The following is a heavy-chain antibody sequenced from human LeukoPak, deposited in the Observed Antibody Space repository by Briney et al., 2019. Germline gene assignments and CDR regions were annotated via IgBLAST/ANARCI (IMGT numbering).Heavy chain of an antibody. CDR1: GFTFSSYS. D-gene: IGHD5-12*01. CDR3: ARSGYDYTFDY. V-gene: IGHV3-21*01. CDR2: ISSSSGYI. Sequence: GGSLRLSCAASGFTFSSYSMNWVRQAPGKGLEWVSSISSSSGYIYYADSVKGRFTISRDNAKNSLYLQMNSLRAEDTAVYYCARSGYDYTFDYWGQGTLVTVSS. J-gene: IGHJ4*02.